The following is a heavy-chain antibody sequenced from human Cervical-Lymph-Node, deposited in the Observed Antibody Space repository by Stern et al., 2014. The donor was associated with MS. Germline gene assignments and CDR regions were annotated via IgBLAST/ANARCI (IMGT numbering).Heavy chain of an antibody. CDR2: ISNDGSNK. D-gene: IGHD2-8*01. V-gene: IGHV3-30*03. J-gene: IGHJ4*02. CDR1: GFAFASYD. Sequence: VQLVESGGGVVQPGGSLRLSCATSGFAFASYDLHWVRQAPGKGLEWVAFISNDGSNKYYADSLKDRFIVSRDYSKKTLNLQINSLRREDTAVYYCALPGHFYTNAPDYWGLGTLVTVSS. CDR3: ALPGHFYTNAPDY.